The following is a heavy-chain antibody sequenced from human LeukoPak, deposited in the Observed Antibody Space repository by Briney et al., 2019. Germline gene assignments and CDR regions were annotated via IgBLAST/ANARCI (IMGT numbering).Heavy chain of an antibody. CDR2: ISGSGGST. CDR1: GFPYRRYP. J-gene: IGHJ3*02. Sequence: GGPLTLPCAASGFPYRRYPMLRPRQAPGKGLEWGSGISGSGGSTYYEESVKGRFTITRDNSKNTLYLQMDSLRGDDTAIYYCAKDPATVVANAFHIWGQGTMVTVSS. D-gene: IGHD4-17*01. V-gene: IGHV3-23*01. CDR3: AKDPATVVANAFHI.